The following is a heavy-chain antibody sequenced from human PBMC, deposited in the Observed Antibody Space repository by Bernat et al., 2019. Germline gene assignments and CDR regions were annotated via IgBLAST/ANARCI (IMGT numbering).Heavy chain of an antibody. D-gene: IGHD3-16*01. CDR1: GGSFSGYY. CDR2: INHSGST. Sequence: QVQLPQWGAGLLKPSETLSLTCAVYGGSFSGYYWTWIRQPPGKGLEWIGEINHSGSTSYNPSLKSRVTISVDTSKNQFSLNMRSVTAAETAVYYCARGLGTEGRRGLIDYWGQGALVTVSS. J-gene: IGHJ4*02. CDR3: ARGLGTEGRRGLIDY. V-gene: IGHV4-34*01.